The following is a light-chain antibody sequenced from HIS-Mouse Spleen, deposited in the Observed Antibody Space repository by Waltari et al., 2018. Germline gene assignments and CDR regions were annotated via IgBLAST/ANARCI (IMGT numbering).Light chain of an antibody. J-gene: IGLJ3*02. Sequence: QTVVTQEPSFSVSPGGTVTLTCGLSSCSVCTSYYPSWYQQTPGQAPRTLIYSTNTRSSGVPDRFSGSILGNKAALTITGAQADDESDYYCVLYMGSGIWVFGGWTKLTVL. CDR1: SCSVCTSYY. V-gene: IGLV8-61*01. CDR3: VLYMGSGIWV. CDR2: STN.